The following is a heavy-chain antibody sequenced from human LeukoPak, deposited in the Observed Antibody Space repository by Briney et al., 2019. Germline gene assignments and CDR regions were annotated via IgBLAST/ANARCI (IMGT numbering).Heavy chain of an antibody. V-gene: IGHV1-8*03. Sequence: GASVKVSCKASGYTFTSYDINWVRQATGQGREWMGWMKPNSGNTGSAQKFQGRVAITRNTPISTAYMELSSLRSEDTAVYYCARARIFGVVMTYYYMDVWGKGTTVTVSS. CDR3: ARARIFGVVMTYYYMDV. CDR2: MKPNSGNT. D-gene: IGHD3-3*01. J-gene: IGHJ6*03. CDR1: GYTFTSYD.